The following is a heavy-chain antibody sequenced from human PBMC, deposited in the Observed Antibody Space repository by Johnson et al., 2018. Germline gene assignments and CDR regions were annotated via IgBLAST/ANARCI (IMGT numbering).Heavy chain of an antibody. J-gene: IGHJ3*02. CDR2: ISWNSIRE. Sequence: EVQLVESGGGSVQPGRSLRLSCTASGFAFDDSAMHWVRQAPGKGLEWVSGISWNSIREDYADSVKGRFTISRENDKNSLYLQMNSLRPEDTALYYCTKDAGWKVGFDNWGQGTMVTVSS. CDR3: TKDAGWKVGFDN. D-gene: IGHD1-1*01. CDR1: GFAFDDSA. V-gene: IGHV3-9*01.